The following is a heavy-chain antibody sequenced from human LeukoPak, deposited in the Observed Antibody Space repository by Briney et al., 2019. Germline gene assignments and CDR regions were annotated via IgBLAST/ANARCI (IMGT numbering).Heavy chain of an antibody. D-gene: IGHD4/OR15-4a*01. Sequence: ESLKISCKGSGYNFGSLWIAWVRQMPGKGLEWMGIIYPGDSDTRYSPSFQGQVTISADKSISTAYLQWSSLKASDTAMYFCARHPKMSSSNYYFDYWGQGTLVTVSS. CDR1: GYNFGSLW. J-gene: IGHJ4*02. CDR2: IYPGDSDT. V-gene: IGHV5-51*01. CDR3: ARHPKMSSSNYYFDY.